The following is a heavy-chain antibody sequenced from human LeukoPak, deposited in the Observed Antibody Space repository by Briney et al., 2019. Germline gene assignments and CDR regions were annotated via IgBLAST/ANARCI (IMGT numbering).Heavy chain of an antibody. CDR1: GGSISSDY. J-gene: IGHJ4*02. CDR3: ASLYYGSGHDEDY. CDR2: IYPSGRS. V-gene: IGHV4-4*09. D-gene: IGHD3-10*01. Sequence: SETLSLTCTVSGGSISSDYWNWIRQSPGKGLEWIGYIYPSGRSNYSPSLKSRVTITADMSKRQFSLKLTSVTAADTAVYYCASLYYGSGHDEDYWGQGILATVSS.